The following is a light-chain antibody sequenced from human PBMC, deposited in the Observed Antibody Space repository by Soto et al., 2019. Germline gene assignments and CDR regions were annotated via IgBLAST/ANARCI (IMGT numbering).Light chain of an antibody. J-gene: IGKJ1*01. CDR3: QQYGSSGT. CDR2: GAS. CDR1: QSVSNNY. V-gene: IGKV3-20*01. Sequence: TVLTQSPGTLSLSPGERATLSCRASQSVSNNYLAWYQQKPGQAPRLLIYGASNRATGIPDRFSGSGSGTDFTLTISRLEPEDFAVYYCQQYGSSGTFGQGTKLDIK.